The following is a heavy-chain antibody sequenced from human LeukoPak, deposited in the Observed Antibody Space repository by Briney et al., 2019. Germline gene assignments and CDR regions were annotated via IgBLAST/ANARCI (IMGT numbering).Heavy chain of an antibody. J-gene: IGHJ4*02. CDR1: GGSISSGGYS. CDR3: ARAQYCGGDCFPSPIDY. D-gene: IGHD2-21*02. Sequence: PSETLSLTCAVSGGSISSGGYSWSWIRQPPGKGLEWIGYIYHSGSTYYNPSLKSRVTISVDRSKNQFSLKLSSVTAADTAVYYCARAQYCGGDCFPSPIDYWGQGTLVTVSS. CDR2: IYHSGST. V-gene: IGHV4-30-2*01.